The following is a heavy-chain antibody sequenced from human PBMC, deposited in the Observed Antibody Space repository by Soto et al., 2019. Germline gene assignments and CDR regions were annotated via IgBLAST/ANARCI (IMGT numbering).Heavy chain of an antibody. J-gene: IGHJ4*02. D-gene: IGHD3-10*01. V-gene: IGHV4-34*01. CDR3: ARAVRKTVTFTMVRGTSFDY. CDR1: GGSFSGYY. Sequence: SETLSLTCAVYGGSFSGYYWSWIRQPPGKGLEWIGEINHSGSTNYNPSLKSRVTISVDTSKNQFSLKLSSVTAADTAVYYCARAVRKTVTFTMVRGTSFDYWGQGTLVTVSS. CDR2: INHSGST.